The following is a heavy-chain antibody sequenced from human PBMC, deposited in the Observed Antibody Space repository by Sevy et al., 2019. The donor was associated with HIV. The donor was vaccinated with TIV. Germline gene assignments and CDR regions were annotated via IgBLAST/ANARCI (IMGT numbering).Heavy chain of an antibody. V-gene: IGHV3-33*01. CDR2: IWSDGAYQ. J-gene: IGHJ4*02. CDR3: ARGGYYYDNAAYYALDS. Sequence: GGSLRLSCAATGFTFSNYAMHWVRQAPGKGMQWIAIIWSDGAYQYHGDSVKGRFTISRDNSKNTLYLQMNNVRVEDTAVYYCARGGYYYDNAAYYALDSWGQGTLVTVSS. D-gene: IGHD3-22*01. CDR1: GFTFSNYA.